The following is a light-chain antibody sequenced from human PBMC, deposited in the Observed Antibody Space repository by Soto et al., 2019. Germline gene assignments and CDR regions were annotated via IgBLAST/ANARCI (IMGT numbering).Light chain of an antibody. J-gene: IGKJ3*01. CDR3: QQLKAYPFT. Sequence: DIQLTQSPSFLSASVGDRVTITCRASQSISSYLAWHQQKPGKAPELLIYAASTLDDGVPSRFSGSGSGTEFILTISSLQPEDFATYYCQQLKAYPFTFGPGTKVDIK. CDR1: QSISSY. V-gene: IGKV1-9*01. CDR2: AAS.